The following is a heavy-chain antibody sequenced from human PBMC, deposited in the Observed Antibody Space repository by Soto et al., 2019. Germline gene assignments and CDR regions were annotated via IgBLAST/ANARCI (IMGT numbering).Heavy chain of an antibody. CDR2: IRSKDNNYAT. J-gene: IGHJ4*02. D-gene: IGHD3-10*01. CDR1: GFTFSGSA. V-gene: IGHV3-73*01. CDR3: TRHREVFSAYNDY. Sequence: GGSLRLSCAASGFTFSGSAMGWVRQASGKGLEWVGRIRSKDNNYATAYAVSVKGRFAIARDDSKNTAYLQMNSLRTEDTAIYYCTRHREVFSAYNDYWGQGALVTVSS.